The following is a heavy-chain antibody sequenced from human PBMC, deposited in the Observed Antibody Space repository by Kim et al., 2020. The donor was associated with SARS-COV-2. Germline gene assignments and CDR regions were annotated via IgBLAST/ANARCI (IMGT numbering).Heavy chain of an antibody. V-gene: IGHV4-30-2*01. CDR3: AVTRARGPNWFDP. D-gene: IGHD2-21*02. CDR1: GGSISSGGYS. CDR2: IYHSGST. Sequence: SEILSLTCAVSGGSISSGGYSCSWIRQPPGKGLEWIGYIYHSGSTYYNPSLKSRVTISVDRSKNQFSLKLSSVTAADTAVYYCAVTRARGPNWFDPWGQGTLVTVSS. J-gene: IGHJ5*02.